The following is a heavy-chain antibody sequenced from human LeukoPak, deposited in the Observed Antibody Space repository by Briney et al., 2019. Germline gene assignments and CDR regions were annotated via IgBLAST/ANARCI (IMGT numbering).Heavy chain of an antibody. Sequence: PSETLSLTCTVSGGSISSSSYYWGWIRQPPGKGLEWIGSIYYSGSTYYNPSLKSRVAISVDTSKNQFSLKLSSVTAADTAVYYCARIAVAGTEQGDYWGQGTLVTVSS. D-gene: IGHD6-19*01. J-gene: IGHJ4*02. CDR1: GGSISSSSYY. CDR3: ARIAVAGTEQGDY. V-gene: IGHV4-39*01. CDR2: IYYSGST.